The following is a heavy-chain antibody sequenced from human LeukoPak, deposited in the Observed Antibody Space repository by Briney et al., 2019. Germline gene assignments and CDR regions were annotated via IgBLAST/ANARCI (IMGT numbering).Heavy chain of an antibody. Sequence: GGSLRLSCAASGFTFSSYAMHWVRQAQGKGLEYVSGISSDGGSPFHVNSVKGRFTISRDNSKDTLYLQMGSLRAEDMAVYYCAREYCSGGRCQYYFDYWGQGTLVTVSS. CDR1: GFTFSSYA. CDR3: AREYCSGGRCQYYFDY. CDR2: ISSDGGSP. D-gene: IGHD2-15*01. J-gene: IGHJ4*02. V-gene: IGHV3-64*01.